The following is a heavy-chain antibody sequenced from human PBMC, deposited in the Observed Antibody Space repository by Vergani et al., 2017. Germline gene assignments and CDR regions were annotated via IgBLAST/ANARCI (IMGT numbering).Heavy chain of an antibody. Sequence: QVHLVESGGGVVQPGRSLRLSCVVSGFTFSDYYMSWIRQAPGKGLEWVSYISSSGSTIYYADSVKGRFTISRDNAKNSLYLQMNSLRAEDTAVYYCARAEVIYDILTGYYIGPPGYWGQGTLVTVSS. CDR1: GFTFSDYY. D-gene: IGHD3-9*01. J-gene: IGHJ4*02. CDR3: ARAEVIYDILTGYYIGPPGY. CDR2: ISSSGSTI. V-gene: IGHV3-11*04.